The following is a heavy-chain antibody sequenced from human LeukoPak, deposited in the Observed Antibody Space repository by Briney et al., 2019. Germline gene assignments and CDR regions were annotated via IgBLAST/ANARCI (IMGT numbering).Heavy chain of an antibody. Sequence: GGSLRLSCAASGFTFSSYWMSWVRQAPGKGLEWVANIKEDGGEKNYVDSVKGRFTISRENAKNSLYLQMNSLRAEDTAVYYCARDRGYSTFDYWGQGTLVTVSS. CDR1: GFTFSSYW. CDR3: ARDRGYSTFDY. J-gene: IGHJ4*02. V-gene: IGHV3-7*01. CDR2: IKEDGGEK. D-gene: IGHD4-23*01.